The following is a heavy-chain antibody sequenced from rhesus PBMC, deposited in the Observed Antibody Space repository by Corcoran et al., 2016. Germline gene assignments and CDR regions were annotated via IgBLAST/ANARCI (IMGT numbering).Heavy chain of an antibody. V-gene: IGHV3-115*02. D-gene: IGHD7-45*01. CDR2: IGGDDSYT. CDR3: ARLEANWGSGFDY. J-gene: IGHJ4*01. CDR1: GFTFSGYE. Sequence: EVQLAESGGGLVQPGGSLRLSCAASGFTFSGYEMHWVRPAPGTGLESVSVIGGDDSYTHYAGSVKGRLTISRDNAKNSLSLQMNSLRAEDTAVYYCARLEANWGSGFDYWGQGVLVTVSS.